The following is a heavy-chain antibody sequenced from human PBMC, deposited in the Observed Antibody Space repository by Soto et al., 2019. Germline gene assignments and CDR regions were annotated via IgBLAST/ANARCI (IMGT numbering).Heavy chain of an antibody. D-gene: IGHD2-21*02. V-gene: IGHV4-59*01. CDR1: GGSISPYY. J-gene: IGHJ4*02. Sequence: QVQLQGSGPGLVKPSETLSLTCTVSGGSISPYYWSWIRQPPGKGLEGVGYIYHTGSTNYNPSLESPVTITVDTPQNQFSLKLTSVTAAATAVYYCARSPPYCGRDCYPYYFDRWGQGTLVTVSS. CDR2: IYHTGST. CDR3: ARSPPYCGRDCYPYYFDR.